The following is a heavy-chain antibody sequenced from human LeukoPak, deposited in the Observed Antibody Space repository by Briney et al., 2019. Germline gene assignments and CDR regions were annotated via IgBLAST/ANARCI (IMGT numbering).Heavy chain of an antibody. CDR3: VRGRLFLAY. J-gene: IGHJ4*02. Sequence: GSLRLSCVASGFTFSNYGMHWVRQAPGKGLECVSYISSSTITYSDSVKGRLTISTHNAKNSMYLQMNSLRVEDTALYYCVRGRLFLAYWSQRTLVTVSS. V-gene: IGHV3-48*04. D-gene: IGHD3-10*01. CDR2: ISSSTI. CDR1: GFTFSNYG.